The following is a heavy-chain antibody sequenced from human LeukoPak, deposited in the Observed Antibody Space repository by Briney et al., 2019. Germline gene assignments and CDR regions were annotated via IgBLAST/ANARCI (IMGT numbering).Heavy chain of an antibody. CDR3: AKFAQRYCSGGSCHPFDY. Sequence: PGGSLRLSCAASGFTFSSYWMTWVRQAPGKGLEWVANIKGDGSNKNYADSVKGRFTVSRDNAKNSLYLLMNSLRAEDTAVYYCAKFAQRYCSGGSCHPFDYWGQGTLVTVSS. CDR2: IKGDGSNK. CDR1: GFTFSSYW. D-gene: IGHD2-15*01. V-gene: IGHV3-7*03. J-gene: IGHJ4*02.